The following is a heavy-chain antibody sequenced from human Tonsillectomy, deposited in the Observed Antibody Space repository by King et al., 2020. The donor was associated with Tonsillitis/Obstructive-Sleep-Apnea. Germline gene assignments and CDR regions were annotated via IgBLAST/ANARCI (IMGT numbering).Heavy chain of an antibody. J-gene: IGHJ4*02. CDR2: ISAYNGNT. V-gene: IGHV1-18*01. Sequence: VQLVESGAEVKKPGASVKVSCKASGYTFTSYGISWVRQAPGQGLEWMGWISAYNGNTNYAQRLQARVTMTTDTSTRTAYMDLRSLRSDDTAVYYCARDSMSHYYDSSGYHTFDYWGQGTLVTVSS. CDR3: ARDSMSHYYDSSGYHTFDY. CDR1: GYTFTSYG. D-gene: IGHD3-22*01.